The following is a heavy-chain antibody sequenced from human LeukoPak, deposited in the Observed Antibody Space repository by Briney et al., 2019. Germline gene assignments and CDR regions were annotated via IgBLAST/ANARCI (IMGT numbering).Heavy chain of an antibody. V-gene: IGHV3-74*01. Sequence: GGSLRLSCAASGFTFSSYWMHWVRQVPGKGLVWVSRITSDGRSTSSADSVRGRFTISRDNAKNMLYLQMNSLRAEDTAVYYCARGTPTSGDYWGQGTLVTVSS. J-gene: IGHJ4*02. CDR3: ARGTPTSGDY. CDR1: GFTFSSYW. CDR2: ITSDGRST. D-gene: IGHD1-14*01.